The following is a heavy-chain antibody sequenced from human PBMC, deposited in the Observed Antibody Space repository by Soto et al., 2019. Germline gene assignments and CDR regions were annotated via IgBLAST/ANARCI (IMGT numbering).Heavy chain of an antibody. Sequence: ASVKVSCKASGYTFSSYGISWVRQAPGQGLEWMGWISAYNGNTNYAQKLQGRVTMTTDTSTSTAYMELRSLRSDDTAVYYCASDVPPQQWLPNDAFDIWGEGTMVTVSS. CDR3: ASDVPPQQWLPNDAFDI. J-gene: IGHJ3*02. V-gene: IGHV1-18*01. D-gene: IGHD6-19*01. CDR2: ISAYNGNT. CDR1: GYTFSSYG.